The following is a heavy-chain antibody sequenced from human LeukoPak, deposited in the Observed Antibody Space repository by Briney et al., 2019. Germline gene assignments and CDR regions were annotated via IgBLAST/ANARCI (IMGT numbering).Heavy chain of an antibody. CDR1: GGSISGHF. Sequence: KTSETLSLTCTVSGGSISGHFWTWIRQPPGKGLEWIGYIYYSGSTNYNPSLKSRVTISVDTSKNQFSLKLSSVTAADTAVYYCARLSATVTTFYYYGMDVWGQGTTVTVSS. J-gene: IGHJ6*02. D-gene: IGHD4-17*01. CDR2: IYYSGST. V-gene: IGHV4-59*08. CDR3: ARLSATVTTFYYYGMDV.